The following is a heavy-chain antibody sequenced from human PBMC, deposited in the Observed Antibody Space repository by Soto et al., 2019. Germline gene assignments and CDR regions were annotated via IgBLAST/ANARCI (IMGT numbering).Heavy chain of an antibody. CDR2: IYHSGST. D-gene: IGHD2-15*01. CDR3: ARHIGYSGSWLDY. Sequence: PSETLSLTCTVSGGSISSGGYYWSWIRQHPGKGLEWIGYIYHSGSTYYNPSLKSRVTISVDTSKNQFSLKVRSVTAAYTAVYYCARHIGYSGSWLDYWGQGTLVTVSS. CDR1: GGSISSGGYY. V-gene: IGHV4-39*01. J-gene: IGHJ4*02.